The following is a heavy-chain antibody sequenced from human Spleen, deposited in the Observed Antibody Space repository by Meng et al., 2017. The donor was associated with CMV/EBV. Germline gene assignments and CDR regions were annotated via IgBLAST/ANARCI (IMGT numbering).Heavy chain of an antibody. V-gene: IGHV3-23*01. CDR2: ISGSGGST. D-gene: IGHD3-3*01. CDR3: ARKSLKFGVAMADH. J-gene: IGHJ4*02. Sequence: GGSLRLSCAASGFTFSSYAMSWVRQAPGKGLEWVSAISGSGGSTYYADSVKGRFTISRDNSKNTLYLQMNSLRAEDTAVYYCARKSLKFGVAMADHWGQGTLVTVSS. CDR1: GFTFSSYA.